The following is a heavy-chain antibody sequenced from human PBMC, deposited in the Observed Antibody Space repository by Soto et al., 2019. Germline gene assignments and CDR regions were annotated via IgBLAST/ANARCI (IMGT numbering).Heavy chain of an antibody. CDR1: GGSVSSGDYF. CDR2: IYYSGST. D-gene: IGHD3-10*01. V-gene: IGHV4-61*08. J-gene: IGHJ6*01. CDR3: ARATNYYYYGFVV. Sequence: SETLSLTCTVCGGSVSSGDYFWSWLRQSPGKRLEWIAYIYYSGSTNYNPSLKSRATISVDTSKSQVSLTLTSMTAADAALYYCARATNYYYYGFVVGGQGNAGTVSP.